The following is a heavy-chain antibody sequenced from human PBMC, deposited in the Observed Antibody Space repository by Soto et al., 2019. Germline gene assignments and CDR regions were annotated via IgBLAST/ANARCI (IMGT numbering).Heavy chain of an antibody. V-gene: IGHV3-23*01. CDR3: AKDPTHTDYYYYGMDV. J-gene: IGHJ6*02. CDR2: ISGSGGST. CDR1: GFTFSSYS. Sequence: TGGSLILSCAASGFTFSSYSMSWGRPAPGKGLEWVSAISGSGGSTYYADSVKGRFTISRDNSKNTLYLQMNSLRAEGTAVYYCAKDPTHTDYYYYGMDVWGQGTTVTVSS. D-gene: IGHD2-2*02.